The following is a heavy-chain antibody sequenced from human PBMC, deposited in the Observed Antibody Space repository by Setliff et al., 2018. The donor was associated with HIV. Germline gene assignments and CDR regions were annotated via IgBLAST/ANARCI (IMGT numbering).Heavy chain of an antibody. D-gene: IGHD3-3*02. J-gene: IGHJ4*02. CDR3: GRLDTFLNHFDY. V-gene: IGHV4-38-2*01. CDR1: GYSIISEYY. Sequence: LSLTCDVPGYSIISEYYWGWVRQSPGKGLEWIGTVYQSGTTYYNPSLKSRITLSIDRSKDQFSLRLTSVTAADTAIYYCGRLDTFLNHFDYWGQGVPVTVSS. CDR2: VYQSGTT.